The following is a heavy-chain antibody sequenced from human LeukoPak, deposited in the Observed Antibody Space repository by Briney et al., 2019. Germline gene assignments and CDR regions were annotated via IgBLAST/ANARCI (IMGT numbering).Heavy chain of an antibody. CDR3: ARGGSSSWYSSGSY. Sequence: ASVKVSCKASGYTFTGYYMHWVRQAPGQGLEWMGWINPNSGGTNYAQKFQGRVTTTRDTSISTAYMELSRLRSDDTAVYYCARGGSSSWYSSGSYWGQGTLVTVSS. CDR2: INPNSGGT. D-gene: IGHD6-13*01. CDR1: GYTFTGYY. V-gene: IGHV1-2*02. J-gene: IGHJ4*02.